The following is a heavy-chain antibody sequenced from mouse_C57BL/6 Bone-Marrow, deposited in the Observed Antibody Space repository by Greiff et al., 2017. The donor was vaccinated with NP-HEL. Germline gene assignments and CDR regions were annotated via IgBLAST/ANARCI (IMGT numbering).Heavy chain of an antibody. CDR1: GYTFTSYW. J-gene: IGHJ2*01. Sequence: VQLQQPGAELVKPGASVKLSCKASGYTFTSYWMQWVKQRPGQGLEWIGEIDPSDSYTNYNQKFKGKATLTVDTSSSTAYMQLSSLTSEDSAVYYCARGDGSSYFDYWGQGTTLTVSS. D-gene: IGHD1-1*01. CDR3: ARGDGSSYFDY. CDR2: IDPSDSYT. V-gene: IGHV1-50*01.